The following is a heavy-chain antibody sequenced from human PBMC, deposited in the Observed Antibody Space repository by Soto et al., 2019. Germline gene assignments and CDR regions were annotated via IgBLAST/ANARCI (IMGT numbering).Heavy chain of an antibody. CDR2: IIPILGIA. D-gene: IGHD4-17*01. CDR3: ARSETYGDYARVDF. J-gene: IGHJ4*02. V-gene: IGHV1-69*02. CDR1: GGTFSSYT. Sequence: ASVKVSCKASGGTFSSYTISWVRQAPGQGLEWMGRIIPILGIANYAQKFQGRVTITADKSTSTAYMELSSLRSEDTAVYYCARSETYGDYARVDFWGQGTLVTVSS.